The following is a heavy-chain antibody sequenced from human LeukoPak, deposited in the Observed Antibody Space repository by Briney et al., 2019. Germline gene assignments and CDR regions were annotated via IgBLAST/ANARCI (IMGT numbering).Heavy chain of an antibody. V-gene: IGHV4-34*01. D-gene: IGHD3-16*01. CDR3: AREANGGLPQDYYYYYMDV. Sequence: SETLSLTCAVYGGSFSGYYWSWIRQPPGRGLEWIGEINHSGSTNYNPSLKSRVTISVDTSKNQFSLKLSSVTAADTAVYYCAREANGGLPQDYYYYYMDVWGKGTTVTVSS. CDR1: GGSFSGYY. CDR2: INHSGST. J-gene: IGHJ6*03.